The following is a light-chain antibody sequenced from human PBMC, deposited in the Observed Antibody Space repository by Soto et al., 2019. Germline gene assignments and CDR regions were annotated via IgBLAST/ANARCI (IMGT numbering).Light chain of an antibody. CDR2: DVS. CDR1: SSDVGGYNY. CDR3: SSYTSSSPPYV. Sequence: QSVLTQPASVSGSPGQSITISCTGTSSDVGGYNYVSWYQQHPGKAPKLMIYDVSNRPSGVSNRFSGSKSGNTASLTISGLQAEDEDDYYCSSYTSSSPPYVFGTGTKLTVL. V-gene: IGLV2-14*01. J-gene: IGLJ1*01.